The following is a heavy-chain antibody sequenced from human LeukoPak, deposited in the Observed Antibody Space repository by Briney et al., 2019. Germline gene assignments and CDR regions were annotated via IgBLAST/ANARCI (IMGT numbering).Heavy chain of an antibody. CDR1: GGSFSGYY. V-gene: IGHV4-34*01. Sequence: PSETLSLTCAVYGGSFSGYYWSWIRQPPGKGLEWIGEINHSGSTNYNPSLKSRVTISVDTSKNQFSLKLSSVTAADTAVYYCARPQGWELFSWFDPWGQGTLVTVSS. D-gene: IGHD3-10*01. CDR3: ARPQGWELFSWFDP. J-gene: IGHJ5*02. CDR2: INHSGST.